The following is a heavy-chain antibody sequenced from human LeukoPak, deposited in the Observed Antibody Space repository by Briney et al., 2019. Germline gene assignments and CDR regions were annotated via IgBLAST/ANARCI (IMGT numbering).Heavy chain of an antibody. D-gene: IGHD3-3*01. CDR3: ARDVAPTYYDFWSGYSGDYGMDV. J-gene: IGHJ6*02. CDR2: INPNSGGT. V-gene: IGHV1-2*04. Sequence: ASVTVSCKASGYTFTGYYMHWVRQAPGQGLEWMGWINPNSGGTNYAQKFQGWVTMTRDTSISTAYMELSRLRSDDTAVYYCARDVAPTYYDFWSGYSGDYGMDVWGQGTTVTVSS. CDR1: GYTFTGYY.